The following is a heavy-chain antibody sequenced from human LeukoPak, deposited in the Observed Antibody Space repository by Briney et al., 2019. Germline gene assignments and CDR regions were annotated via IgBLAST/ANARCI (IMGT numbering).Heavy chain of an antibody. CDR3: ARAGELGVGATTEDYYGMDV. Sequence: ASVKVSCKASGYTFTSYALHWVRQAPGQRLEWMGWINTGNGNTIYSQKFQGRVTIIRDTSTSTAYMELRSLRSDDTAVYYCARAGELGVGATTEDYYGMDVWGQGTTVTVSS. CDR1: GYTFTSYA. D-gene: IGHD1-26*01. J-gene: IGHJ6*02. CDR2: INTGNGNT. V-gene: IGHV1-3*04.